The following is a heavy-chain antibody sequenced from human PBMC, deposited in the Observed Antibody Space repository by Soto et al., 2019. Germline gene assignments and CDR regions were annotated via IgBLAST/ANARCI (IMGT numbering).Heavy chain of an antibody. CDR3: ARGYCTASICDPWFDP. V-gene: IGHV5-51*01. D-gene: IGHD2-8*02. J-gene: IGHJ5*02. CDR2: IYPGDSDA. Sequence: PGESLKISCTGFGYTFTTFWIGWVRQMPGEGLEWIGIIYPGDSDARYSPSFQGQVTMSVDKSITTAYLQWSSLKASDSAMYHCARGYCTASICDPWFDPWGQGTLVTV. CDR1: GYTFTTFW.